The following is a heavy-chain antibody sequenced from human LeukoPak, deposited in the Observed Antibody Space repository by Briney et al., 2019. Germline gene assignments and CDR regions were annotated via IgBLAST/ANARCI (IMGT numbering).Heavy chain of an antibody. V-gene: IGHV1-69*04. CDR2: IIPILGIA. J-gene: IGHJ4*02. D-gene: IGHD3-22*01. CDR1: GGTFSSYT. CDR3: ARDGNYDSSGYKY. Sequence: ASVKVSCKASGGTFSSYTISWVRQAPGQGLEWMGRIIPILGIANYAQKFQGRVTITAHKSTSTAYMELSSLRSEDTAVYYCARDGNYDSSGYKYWGQGTLVTVSS.